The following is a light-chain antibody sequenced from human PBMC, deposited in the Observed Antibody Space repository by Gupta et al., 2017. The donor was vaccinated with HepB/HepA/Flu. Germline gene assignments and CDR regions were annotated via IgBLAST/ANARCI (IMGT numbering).Light chain of an antibody. Sequence: VFTPSPGTLSLSPGERATLSCRASRSVSSSYLAWYQQKPGQAPRLLIYGASSRATGIPDRFSGSGSGTDFTLTISRLEPEDFAVYYCQQYGSSPWTFGQGTKVEIK. V-gene: IGKV3-20*01. CDR3: QQYGSSPWT. CDR2: GAS. J-gene: IGKJ1*01. CDR1: RSVSSSY.